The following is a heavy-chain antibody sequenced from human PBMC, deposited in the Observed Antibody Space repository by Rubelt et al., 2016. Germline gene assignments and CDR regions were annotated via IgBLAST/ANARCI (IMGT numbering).Heavy chain of an antibody. CDR3: ARDSGSRIFDY. V-gene: IGHV4-31*03. J-gene: IGHJ4*02. Sequence: QVQLQESGPGLVKPSQTLSLTCTVSGGSISSGGYYWSWIRQHPGKGLAWIGEISYSGSTYYHPSLKSRVTISVNTSKHPFSLKLSSVTAADTAVYYCARDSGSRIFDYWGQGTLVTVSS. CDR1: GGSISSGGYY. CDR2: ISYSGST. D-gene: IGHD2/OR15-2a*01.